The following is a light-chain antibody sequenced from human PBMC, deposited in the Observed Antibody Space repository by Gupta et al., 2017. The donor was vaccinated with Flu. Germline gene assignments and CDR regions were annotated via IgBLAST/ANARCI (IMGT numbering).Light chain of an antibody. CDR3: SSDTTTNTFV. V-gene: IGLV2-14*01. CDR2: DVT. Sequence: QSALTQPASVSGSPGPSITISCTGTSSDVGSYNYVSWYQQHPGEAHRLMIYDVTSRPAGVANRFSGSKSGSIASLTISGRKEDDDADYYCSSDTTTNTFVFGGGTKMTVL. J-gene: IGLJ2*01. CDR1: SSDVGSYNY.